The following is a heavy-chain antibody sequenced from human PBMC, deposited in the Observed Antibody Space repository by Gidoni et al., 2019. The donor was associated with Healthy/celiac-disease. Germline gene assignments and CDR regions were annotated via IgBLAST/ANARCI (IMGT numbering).Heavy chain of an antibody. V-gene: IGHV1-18*01. Sequence: QVQLVQSGAEVKKPGASVKVSCKAYGYTFTSYGISWVRQAPGQGLEWMGWISAYNGNTNYAQKLQGRVTMTTDTSTSTAYMELRSLRSDDTAVYYCARDLVVPAVLYYYGMDVWGQGTTVTVSS. CDR2: ISAYNGNT. CDR3: ARDLVVPAVLYYYGMDV. CDR1: GYTFTSYG. J-gene: IGHJ6*02. D-gene: IGHD2-2*01.